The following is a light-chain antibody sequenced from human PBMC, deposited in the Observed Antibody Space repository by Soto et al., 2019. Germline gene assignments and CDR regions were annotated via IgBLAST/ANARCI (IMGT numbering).Light chain of an antibody. Sequence: ENVLTQSPGTLSLSPGERATLSCRASQSVRSTYLAWYQQKPGQAPRLLIYGSSTRAAGIPDRFSGSGSGTEFTLTISRLEPEDFAVYFCQQYFTSPPTFGPGAKV. J-gene: IGKJ3*01. CDR1: QSVRSTY. CDR2: GSS. V-gene: IGKV3-20*01. CDR3: QQYFTSPPT.